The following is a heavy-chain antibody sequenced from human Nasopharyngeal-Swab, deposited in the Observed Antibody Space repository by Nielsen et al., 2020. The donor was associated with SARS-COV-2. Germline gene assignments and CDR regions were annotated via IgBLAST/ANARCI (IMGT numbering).Heavy chain of an antibody. V-gene: IGHV5-10-1*01. CDR1: GYSFTSYW. D-gene: IGHD3-16*01. CDR2: IDPSDSYT. Sequence: KVSCRGSGYSFTSYWISWVRQMPGKGLEWMGRIDPSDSYTNYSPSFQGHVTISADKSISTAYLQWSSLKASDTAMYYCARLGAYIGGVDVWGQGTTVTVSS. J-gene: IGHJ6*02. CDR3: ARLGAYIGGVDV.